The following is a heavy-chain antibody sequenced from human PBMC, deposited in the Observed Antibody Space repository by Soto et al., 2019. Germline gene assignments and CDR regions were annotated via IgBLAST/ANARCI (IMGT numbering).Heavy chain of an antibody. CDR1: GYTFTGYY. V-gene: IGHV1-2*04. Sequence: ASVKVSCKASGYTFTGYYIHWVRQAPGQGLERMGWVNPNSGGTKYAQKFQGWVTMTRDTSISTAYMELSRLRSDDTAVYYCVTSRVSITVAGETEYYFDYRGQGTLLTVSS. CDR3: VTSRVSITVAGETEYYFDY. D-gene: IGHD6-19*01. J-gene: IGHJ4*02. CDR2: VNPNSGGT.